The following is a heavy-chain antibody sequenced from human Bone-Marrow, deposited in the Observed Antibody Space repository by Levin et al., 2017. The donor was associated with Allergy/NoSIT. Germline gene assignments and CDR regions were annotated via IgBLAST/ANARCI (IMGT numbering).Heavy chain of an antibody. Sequence: SETLSLTCAVSGGSISSGGYSWSWIRQPPGKGLEWIGYIYHSGSTYYNPSLKSRVTISVDRSKNQFSLKLSSVTAADTAVYYCARGFHGMDVWGQGTTVTVSS. D-gene: IGHD3-10*01. J-gene: IGHJ6*02. V-gene: IGHV4-30-2*01. CDR2: IYHSGST. CDR3: ARGFHGMDV. CDR1: GGSISSGGYS.